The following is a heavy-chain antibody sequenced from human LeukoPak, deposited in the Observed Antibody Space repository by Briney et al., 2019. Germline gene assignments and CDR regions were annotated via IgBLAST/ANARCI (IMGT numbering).Heavy chain of an antibody. CDR1: ADSMRDRF. Sequence: SETLSLTCTVSADSMRDRFWSWIRRPPGKGLEWIGYIYYRETTNYNPSLKSRVTISIDKSKRQFSLRLNSVTASDTAVYYCARTGDVYDTSTGYSYFFDYWGQGTLVTVSS. D-gene: IGHD3-9*01. J-gene: IGHJ4*02. CDR2: IYYRETT. V-gene: IGHV4-59*08. CDR3: ARTGDVYDTSTGYSYFFDY.